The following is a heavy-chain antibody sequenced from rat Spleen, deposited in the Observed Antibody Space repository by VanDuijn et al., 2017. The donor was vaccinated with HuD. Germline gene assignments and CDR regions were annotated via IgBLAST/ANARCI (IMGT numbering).Heavy chain of an antibody. V-gene: IGHV2S61*01. CDR1: GFSLISYA. CDR2: IWGNGNA. Sequence: QVQLKESGPGLVQPSQTLSLTCTVSGFSLISYAVNWVRQPPGKGLEWMGGIWGNGNANYNSALKTRLSISRDTSKSQVFLKMNNLQTEDTAMYFCARSDYSSPYYFDYWGQGVMVTVSS. D-gene: IGHD1-2*01. J-gene: IGHJ2*01. CDR3: ARSDYSSPYYFDY.